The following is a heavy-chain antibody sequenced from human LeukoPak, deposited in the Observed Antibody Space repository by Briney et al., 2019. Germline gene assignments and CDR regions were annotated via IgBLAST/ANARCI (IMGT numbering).Heavy chain of an antibody. V-gene: IGHV3-53*01. D-gene: IGHD2-21*01. CDR2: FYSGGTT. CDR1: GFSFSIYA. Sequence: GGSLRLSCEASGFSFSIYAMSWVRQAPGKGLEWVSVFYSGGTTYYADSVKGRFTISRDSSKNTLYLQMNNLRAEDTAMYFCARTSAVMKPFDSWGQGTLVTVSS. CDR3: ARTSAVMKPFDS. J-gene: IGHJ4*02.